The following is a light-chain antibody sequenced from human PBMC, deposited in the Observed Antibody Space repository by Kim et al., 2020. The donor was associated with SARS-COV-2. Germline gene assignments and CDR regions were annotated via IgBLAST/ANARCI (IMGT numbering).Light chain of an antibody. CDR1: SGSVSTSCC. CDR2: STN. CDR3: VLYMGSGISV. J-gene: IGLJ3*02. V-gene: IGLV8-61*01. Sequence: GGTVTRACGLRSGSVSTSCCPSWCQQTPDQAPRTLIYSTNPRSSGVPDRFSGSILGNKAALTITGAQADDESDYYCVLYMGSGISVFGGGTQLTVL.